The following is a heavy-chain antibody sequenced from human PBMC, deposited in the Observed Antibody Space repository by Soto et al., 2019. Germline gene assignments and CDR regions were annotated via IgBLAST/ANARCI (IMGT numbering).Heavy chain of an antibody. J-gene: IGHJ4*02. D-gene: IGHD2-15*01. CDR2: IYYSGST. CDR1: GGSISSYY. V-gene: IGHV4-59*01. Sequence: PSETLSLTCTVSGGSISSYYWSWIRQPPGKGLEWIGYIYYSGSTNYNPSLKSRVTISVDTSKNQFSLKLSSVTAADTAVYYCARVGSVVVVAAKWDYFDYWGQGTLVTVSS. CDR3: ARVGSVVVVAAKWDYFDY.